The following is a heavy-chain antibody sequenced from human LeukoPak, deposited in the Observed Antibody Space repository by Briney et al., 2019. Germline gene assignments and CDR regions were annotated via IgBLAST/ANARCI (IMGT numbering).Heavy chain of an antibody. J-gene: IGHJ6*03. D-gene: IGHD1/OR15-1a*01. V-gene: IGHV3-7*01. Sequence: GGSLRLSCAASGFTFSSYWMSWVRQVPGKGLEWVANIKQDGSEKYYVDSVKGRFTISRDNAKNSLYLQMNSLRAEDTAVYYCARGGLEERYPPSGYYMDVWGKGTTVTVSS. CDR1: GFTFSSYW. CDR3: ARGGLEERYPPSGYYMDV. CDR2: IKQDGSEK.